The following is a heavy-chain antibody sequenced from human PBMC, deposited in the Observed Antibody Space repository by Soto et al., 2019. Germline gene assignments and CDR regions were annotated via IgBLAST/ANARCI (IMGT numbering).Heavy chain of an antibody. V-gene: IGHV3-23*01. Sequence: EVQLLESGGGLVQPGGSLRLSCAASGFTFSSYAMSWVRQAPGKGLEWVSAISGSGGSTYYADSVKGRFTISRDNSKNTLYLQMNSLRAEDTAVYYCAKDPGPASGSTTYFDYWGQGTLVTVSS. J-gene: IGHJ4*02. D-gene: IGHD1-26*01. CDR3: AKDPGPASGSTTYFDY. CDR2: ISGSGGST. CDR1: GFTFSSYA.